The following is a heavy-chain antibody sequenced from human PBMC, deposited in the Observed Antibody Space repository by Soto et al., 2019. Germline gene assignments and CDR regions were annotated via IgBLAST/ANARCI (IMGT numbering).Heavy chain of an antibody. CDR3: RAYHYGQGVDY. D-gene: IGHD3-10*01. CDR2: VNGDGGST. CDR1: GVTVIADD. J-gene: IGHJ4*02. V-gene: IGHV3-23*01. Sequence: GGSMKISCAASGVTVIADDMDWVRKAQGKGLEWVSLVNGDGGSTYYADSVKGRFTISRDDSKNTVYLQMNSRRAEDTAGYYCRAYHYGQGVDYWGQGTLVTVSS.